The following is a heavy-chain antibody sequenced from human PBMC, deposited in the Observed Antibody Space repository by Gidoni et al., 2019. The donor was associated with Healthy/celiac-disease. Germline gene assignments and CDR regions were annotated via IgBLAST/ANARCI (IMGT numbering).Heavy chain of an antibody. Sequence: QLQLQESGPGLVKPSETLSLTCTVSGGSISSSSYYWGWIRQPPGKGLEWIGSIYYSGSTYYNPSLKSRVTISVDTSKNQFSLKLSSVTAADTAVYYCARHGAGGGYSYRTPDYWGQGTLVTVSS. CDR3: ARHGAGGGYSYRTPDY. J-gene: IGHJ4*02. CDR2: IYYSGST. V-gene: IGHV4-39*01. D-gene: IGHD5-18*01. CDR1: GGSISSSSYY.